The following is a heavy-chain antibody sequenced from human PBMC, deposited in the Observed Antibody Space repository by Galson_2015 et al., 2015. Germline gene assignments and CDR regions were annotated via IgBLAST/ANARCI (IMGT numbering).Heavy chain of an antibody. V-gene: IGHV3-7*05. Sequence: SLRLSCAASGFTFSSYWMSWVRQAPGKGLEWVANIKQDGSEKYYVDSVKGRFTISRDNAKNSLYLQMNSLRAEDTAVYYCARDLSSPRGYYYDSSGYYVSVNGMDVWGQGTTVTVSS. CDR3: ARDLSSPRGYYYDSSGYYVSVNGMDV. CDR1: GFTFSSYW. CDR2: IKQDGSEK. D-gene: IGHD3-22*01. J-gene: IGHJ6*02.